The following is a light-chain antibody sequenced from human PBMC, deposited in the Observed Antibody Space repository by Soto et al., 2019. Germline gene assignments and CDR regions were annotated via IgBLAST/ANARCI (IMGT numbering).Light chain of an antibody. CDR1: QSVTANY. Sequence: EIALTQSPGTLSLSPGERATLSCRASQSVTANYLAWYQQKPGQAPRLLIYAASIGATGIPDRFSGSGSGTDFTLTISRLEPEDFAVYHCLQYGIPLWTFGQGTKV. V-gene: IGKV3-20*01. CDR2: AAS. J-gene: IGKJ1*01. CDR3: LQYGIPLWT.